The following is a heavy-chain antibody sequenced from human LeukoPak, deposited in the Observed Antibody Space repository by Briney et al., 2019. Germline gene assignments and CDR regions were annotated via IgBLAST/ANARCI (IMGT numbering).Heavy chain of an antibody. CDR3: SGSSGWLSVY. CDR2: IRRKLDGGTA. J-gene: IGHJ4*02. V-gene: IGHV3-49*03. CDR1: GFTFGDYL. D-gene: IGHD6-19*01. Sequence: GRSLRLSCTASGFTFGDYLMSWFRQAPGKGLEWIGFIRRKLDGGTAEYAASVKGRFTISRDDSTSIAYLQMNSLKTEDTAVYYCSGSSGWLSVYWGKGTLVTVSS.